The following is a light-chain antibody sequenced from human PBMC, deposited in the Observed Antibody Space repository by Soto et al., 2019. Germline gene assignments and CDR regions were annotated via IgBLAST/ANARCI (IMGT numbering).Light chain of an antibody. J-gene: IGKJ4*01. Sequence: EIVMTQSPATLSVSPGERATLSCRASQSVNSNLAWYRQKPGQAPRLLISDSSTRATGVPARFSGSGSGTEFTLNISILQSEESGIYYCQQYNFWPPLTFGGGTKVEIK. CDR1: QSVNSN. V-gene: IGKV3-15*01. CDR2: DSS. CDR3: QQYNFWPPLT.